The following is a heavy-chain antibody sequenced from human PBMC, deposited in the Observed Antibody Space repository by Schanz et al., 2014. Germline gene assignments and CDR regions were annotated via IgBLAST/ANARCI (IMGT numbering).Heavy chain of an antibody. V-gene: IGHV3-66*01. CDR3: ARLHDYDPSGWGYFDS. Sequence: EGQLAESGGGLVQPGGSLRLSCAASGFTVSSNHMSWVRQAPGKGLEWVTVIYSGIGAYYADSVKYRFTVSRDKSKNTVYLQMIRLKAEDAAVYYCARLHDYDPSGWGYFDSWGQGALVTVSS. CDR2: IYSGIGA. D-gene: IGHD3-22*01. CDR1: GFTVSSNH. J-gene: IGHJ4*02.